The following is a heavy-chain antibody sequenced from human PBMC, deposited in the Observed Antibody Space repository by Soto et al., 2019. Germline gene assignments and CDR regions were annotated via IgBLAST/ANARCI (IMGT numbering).Heavy chain of an antibody. J-gene: IGHJ4*02. CDR2: ISTSSSYK. V-gene: IGHV3-21*01. Sequence: GGSLSLSCAASGFTFSGYSMNWVRQAPGKGLEWVSSISTSSSYKYYADTVRGRFTISRDNANNSLYLQMSSLRAEDTAVYYCAGGTNYYDSSGFWGQGTLVTVSS. D-gene: IGHD3-22*01. CDR3: AGGTNYYDSSGF. CDR1: GFTFSGYS.